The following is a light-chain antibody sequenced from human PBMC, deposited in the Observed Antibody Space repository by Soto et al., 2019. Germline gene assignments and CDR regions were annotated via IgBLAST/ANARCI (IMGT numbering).Light chain of an antibody. J-gene: IGKJ1*01. CDR1: QSISSY. CDR2: AAS. V-gene: IGKV1-39*01. Sequence: DIHLTQPPPSRRSPLGSIVTITCRTSQSISSYLNWYQQKPGKASQLLLYAASSLQSGVPSRFSGSGSGTDFTLTISSLQPEDFATYYCQQRYSTLSWTFGQGTKVDIK. CDR3: QQRYSTLSWT.